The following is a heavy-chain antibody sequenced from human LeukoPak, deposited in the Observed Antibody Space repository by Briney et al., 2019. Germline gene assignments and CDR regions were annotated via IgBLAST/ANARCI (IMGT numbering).Heavy chain of an antibody. Sequence: SETLSLTCTVSGGSISSYYWSWIRQPPGKGLEWIGYIYYSGSTNYNPSLKSRVTISVDTSKNQFSLKLSSVTAADTAVYYCAREGRDGCNPWGQGTLVTVSS. CDR2: IYYSGST. J-gene: IGHJ5*02. CDR1: GGSISSYY. D-gene: IGHD5-24*01. CDR3: AREGRDGCNP. V-gene: IGHV4-59*01.